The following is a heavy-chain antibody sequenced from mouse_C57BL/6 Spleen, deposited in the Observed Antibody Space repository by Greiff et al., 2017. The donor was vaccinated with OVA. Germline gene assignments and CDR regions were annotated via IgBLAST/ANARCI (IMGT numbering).Heavy chain of an antibody. CDR3: ARYRGDGYYDYAMDY. D-gene: IGHD2-3*01. CDR1: GFTFTDYY. CDR2: IRNKANGYTT. J-gene: IGHJ4*01. Sequence: EVKLMESGGGLVQPGGSLSLSCAASGFTFTDYYMSWVRQPPGKALEWLGFIRNKANGYTTEYSASVKGRFTISRDNSQSILYLQMNALRAEDSATYYCARYRGDGYYDYAMDYWGQGTSVTVSS. V-gene: IGHV7-3*01.